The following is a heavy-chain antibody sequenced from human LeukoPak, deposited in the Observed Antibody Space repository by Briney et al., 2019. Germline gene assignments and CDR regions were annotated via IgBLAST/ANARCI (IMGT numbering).Heavy chain of an antibody. CDR3: ARVGYGYGPYGMDV. J-gene: IGHJ6*02. D-gene: IGHD5-18*01. Sequence: SETLSLTCTVSGGSISNYYWSWIRQPPGKGLEWIGYIYYSGSTNYNPSLKSRVSISVDTSKNQFSLKLTSVSAADTAVYYCARVGYGYGPYGMDVWGQGTTVTVSS. V-gene: IGHV4-59*01. CDR2: IYYSGST. CDR1: GGSISNYY.